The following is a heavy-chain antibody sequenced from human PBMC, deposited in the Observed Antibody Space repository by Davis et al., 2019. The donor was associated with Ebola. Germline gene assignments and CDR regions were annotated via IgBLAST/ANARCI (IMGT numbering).Heavy chain of an antibody. Sequence: SETLSLTCTVSGYSISRGYYWGWIRQPPGKGLEWIGEINHSGSTNYNPSLKSRVTISVDTSKNQFSLKLSSVTAADTAVYYCARGSPPFPDIVATTHWYFDLWGRGTLVTVSS. CDR3: ARGSPPFPDIVATTHWYFDL. J-gene: IGHJ2*01. CDR1: GYSISRGYY. D-gene: IGHD5-12*01. CDR2: INHSGST. V-gene: IGHV4-38-2*02.